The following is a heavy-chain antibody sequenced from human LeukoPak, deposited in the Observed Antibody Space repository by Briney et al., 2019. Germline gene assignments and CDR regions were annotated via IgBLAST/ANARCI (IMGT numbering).Heavy chain of an antibody. D-gene: IGHD3-16*01. Sequence: GGSLRLSCAASGFTFSVYGMYWVRQAPGKGLEWVSFTRYDGSNKYSADSVKGRFTISRDNSKNTLYLQMNSLRAEDTAVYYCAKEAIWGANRPYYFDYWGQGTLVTVSS. V-gene: IGHV3-30*02. J-gene: IGHJ4*02. CDR1: GFTFSVYG. CDR3: AKEAIWGANRPYYFDY. CDR2: TRYDGSNK.